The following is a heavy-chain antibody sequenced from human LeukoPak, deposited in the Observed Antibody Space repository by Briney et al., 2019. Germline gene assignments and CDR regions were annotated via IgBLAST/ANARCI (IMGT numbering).Heavy chain of an antibody. D-gene: IGHD5-24*01. CDR2: IIPIFGTA. CDR3: ARDPRDGYNPPFDY. J-gene: IGHJ4*02. CDR1: GYTFTSYY. Sequence: EASVKVSCKASGYTFTSYYMHWVRQAPGQGLEWMGGIIPIFGTANYAQKFQGRVTITADESTSTAYMELSSLRSEDTAVYYCARDPRDGYNPPFDYWGQGTLATVSS. V-gene: IGHV1-69*13.